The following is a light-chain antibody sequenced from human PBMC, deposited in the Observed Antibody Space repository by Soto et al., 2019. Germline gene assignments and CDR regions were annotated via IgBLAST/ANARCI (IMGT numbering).Light chain of an antibody. CDR1: QDIRND. Sequence: DIQMTQSPSSLSASVGDRVTIACRASQDIRNDLGWFPQKAGKAPKRLIYGASNLQSGVPSRFRGSGSGTEFTLTISSLQPEDFATYYCLQHYIYPLTFGQGTTVDIK. V-gene: IGKV1-17*01. CDR3: LQHYIYPLT. J-gene: IGKJ1*01. CDR2: GAS.